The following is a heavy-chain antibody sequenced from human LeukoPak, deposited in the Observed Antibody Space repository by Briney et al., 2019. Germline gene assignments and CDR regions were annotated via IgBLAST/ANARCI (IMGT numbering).Heavy chain of an antibody. V-gene: IGHV3-74*01. CDR2: INGDGRNI. CDR3: ARVAVGQWLGGDL. CDR1: GFTFSSYW. Sequence: GGSLRLSCVASGFTFSSYWMHWVRQDPRKGLVWVSRINGDGRNINYADSVRGRFAISGDNAKNTLYLQMNTLRVEDTAVYYCARVAVGQWLGGDLWGQGTMVTVSS. D-gene: IGHD6-19*01. J-gene: IGHJ3*01.